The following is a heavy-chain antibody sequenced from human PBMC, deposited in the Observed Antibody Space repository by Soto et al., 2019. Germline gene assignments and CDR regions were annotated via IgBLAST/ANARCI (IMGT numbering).Heavy chain of an antibody. D-gene: IGHD3-22*01. CDR2: ISYDGSNK. Sequence: GGSLRLSCAASGFTFSSYAMHWVRQAPGKGLEWVAVISYDGSNKYYADSVKGRFTISRDNSKNTLYLQMNSLRAEDTAVYYCAGVSRRLHYYDSTYDYWGQGTLVTVSS. J-gene: IGHJ4*02. V-gene: IGHV3-30-3*01. CDR1: GFTFSSYA. CDR3: AGVSRRLHYYDSTYDY.